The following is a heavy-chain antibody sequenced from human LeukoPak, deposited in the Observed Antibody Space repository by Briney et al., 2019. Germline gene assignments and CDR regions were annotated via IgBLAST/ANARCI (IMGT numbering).Heavy chain of an antibody. CDR1: GFTFRNAW. CDR3: TTTYNHDSSGSIVDY. Sequence: PGGSLRLSCAASGFTFRNAWMTWVRQAPGKGLEWVGRIKSKTDGGTTDYAAPVKVRFTISRDDSKNTLYLQMNSLKTEDTALYYCTTTYNHDSSGSIVDYWGQGTLVTVSS. J-gene: IGHJ4*02. D-gene: IGHD3-22*01. CDR2: IKSKTDGGTT. V-gene: IGHV3-15*01.